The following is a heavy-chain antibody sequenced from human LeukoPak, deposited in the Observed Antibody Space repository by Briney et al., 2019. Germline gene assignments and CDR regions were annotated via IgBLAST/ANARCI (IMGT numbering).Heavy chain of an antibody. Sequence: PSETLSLTCAVYGGSFSGYYWSWIRQPPGKGLEWIGEINHSGSTKYNASLKSRVTISVDTSKNQFSLKLSSVTAADTAVYYCARDGGMIIPRNWYFDLWGRGTLVTVSS. D-gene: IGHD3-22*01. J-gene: IGHJ2*01. CDR3: ARDGGMIIPRNWYFDL. CDR1: GGSFSGYY. CDR2: INHSGST. V-gene: IGHV4-34*01.